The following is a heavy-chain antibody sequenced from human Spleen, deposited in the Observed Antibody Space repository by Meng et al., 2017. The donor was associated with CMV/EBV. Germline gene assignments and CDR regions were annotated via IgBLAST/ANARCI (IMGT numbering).Heavy chain of an antibody. V-gene: IGHV3-7*04. J-gene: IGHJ6*02. CDR3: ARVIAADMDV. CDR2: IKKDGSEK. Sequence: GESLKISCAASGFTFSGYSMSWVRQAPGKGLEWVANIKKDGSEKYYADSVMGRFTISRDNAKNSLYLQIHSLRAEDTTVYYCARVIAADMDVWGQGTTVTVSS. D-gene: IGHD6-25*01. CDR1: GFTFSGYS.